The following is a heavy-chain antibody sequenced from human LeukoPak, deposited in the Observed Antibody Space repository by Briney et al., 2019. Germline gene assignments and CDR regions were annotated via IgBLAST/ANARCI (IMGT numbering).Heavy chain of an antibody. V-gene: IGHV1-69*13. Sequence: SVKVSCKASGGTFSSYAISWVRQAPGQGLEWMGWIIHIYGTANYAQKFQGRVTITADESTSTAYMELSSLRSGDTALEYCASFNDFDYWGQGTLVTVSS. CDR3: ASFNDFDY. CDR2: IIHIYGTA. CDR1: GGTFSSYA. J-gene: IGHJ4*02. D-gene: IGHD2-8*01.